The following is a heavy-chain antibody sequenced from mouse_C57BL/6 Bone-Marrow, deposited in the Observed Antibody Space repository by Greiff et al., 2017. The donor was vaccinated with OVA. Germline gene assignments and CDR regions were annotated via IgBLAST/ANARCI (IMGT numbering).Heavy chain of an antibody. V-gene: IGHV1-19*01. Sequence: EVHLVESGPVLVKPGASVKMSCKASGYTFTDYYMNWVKQSHGKSLEWIGVINPYNGGTSYNQKFKGKATLTVDKSSSTAYMELNSLTSEDSAVYYCARDYYGSSYEAWFAYWGQGTLVTVSA. D-gene: IGHD1-1*01. CDR2: INPYNGGT. CDR1: GYTFTDYY. J-gene: IGHJ3*01. CDR3: ARDYYGSSYEAWFAY.